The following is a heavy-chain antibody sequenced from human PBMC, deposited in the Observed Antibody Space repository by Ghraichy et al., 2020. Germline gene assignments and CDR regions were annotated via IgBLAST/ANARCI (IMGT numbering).Heavy chain of an antibody. CDR3: ARAIYYDSSAYYFV. Sequence: ASVKVSCKASGYIFIGYYMHWVRQDPGQGLEWMGRINPNSGGTNYAQKFQGRVTMTRDTSISTASMELSGLRSDDTAVYYCARAIYYDSSAYYFVWGQGTLVTVAS. D-gene: IGHD3-22*01. CDR2: INPNSGGT. CDR1: GYIFIGYY. J-gene: IGHJ4*02. V-gene: IGHV1-2*02.